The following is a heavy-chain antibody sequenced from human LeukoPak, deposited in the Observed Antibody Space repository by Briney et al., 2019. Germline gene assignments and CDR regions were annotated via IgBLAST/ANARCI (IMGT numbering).Heavy chain of an antibody. Sequence: ASVKVSCKASGYTFTSYGISWVRQAPGQGLEWMGWISAYNGNTNYAQKLQGRVTMTTDTSTSTAYMELRSLRSDDTAVYYCARDYYGSGSYLSSSYAFDIWGQGTMVTVSS. V-gene: IGHV1-18*01. CDR1: GYTFTSYG. CDR3: ARDYYGSGSYLSSSYAFDI. D-gene: IGHD3-10*01. CDR2: ISAYNGNT. J-gene: IGHJ3*02.